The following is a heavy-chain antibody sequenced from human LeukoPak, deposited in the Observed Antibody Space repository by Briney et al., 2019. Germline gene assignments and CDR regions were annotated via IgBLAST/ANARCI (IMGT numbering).Heavy chain of an antibody. CDR3: ARGYDSSGYYYVDY. D-gene: IGHD3-22*01. Sequence: GGSLRLSCAASGFTFSSYAMHWVRQAPGKGLEYVSAISNNGGSTYYANSVKGRFTISRDNSKNTLYLQMGSLRAEDMAVYYCARGYDSSGYYYVDYWGQGTLVTVSS. CDR2: ISNNGGST. CDR1: GFTFSSYA. V-gene: IGHV3-64*01. J-gene: IGHJ4*02.